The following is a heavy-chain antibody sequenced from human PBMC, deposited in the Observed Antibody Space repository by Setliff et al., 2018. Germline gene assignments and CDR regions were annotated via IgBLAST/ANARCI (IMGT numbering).Heavy chain of an antibody. J-gene: IGHJ3*02. Sequence: PGESLTISCKGSGYSFTSYWIGWVRQTPGKGLEWMGIIYPGDSDTRYSPSFQGQVTISADKFISTAYLQWSSLKASDTAMYYCARQAVAGSDAFDIWGQGTMVTVSS. V-gene: IGHV5-51*01. CDR3: ARQAVAGSDAFDI. CDR2: IYPGDSDT. D-gene: IGHD6-19*01. CDR1: GYSFTSYW.